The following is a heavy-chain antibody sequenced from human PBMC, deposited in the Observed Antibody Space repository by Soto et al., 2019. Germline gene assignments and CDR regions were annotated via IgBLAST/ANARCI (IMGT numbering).Heavy chain of an antibody. CDR2: INAGNGNT. J-gene: IGHJ4*02. CDR1: GDTLTSCA. D-gene: IGHD2-2*01. V-gene: IGHV1-3*01. CDR3: ARDRHEYQLLSLFDY. Sequence: SAEVCWEDCGDTLTSCAMQWVCHAPGQRLEWMGWINAGNGNTKYSQRFQGRVTITRDTSASTAYLELSSLRSEDTAVYYCARDRHEYQLLSLFDYWGQGTLVTVSS.